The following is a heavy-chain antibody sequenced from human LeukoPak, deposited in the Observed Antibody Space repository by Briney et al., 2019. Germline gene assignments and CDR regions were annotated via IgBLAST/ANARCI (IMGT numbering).Heavy chain of an antibody. CDR3: AREDTPAYYGSGSYLDNWFDP. J-gene: IGHJ5*02. CDR1: GFTFRSYG. Sequence: GRSLRLSCAASGFTFRSYGMHWVRQAPGKGLEWVAVIWYNGSNEYYADSVKGRFTISRDNSKNTLYLQMNSLRAEDTAVYYCAREDTPAYYGSGSYLDNWFDPWGQGTLATVSS. CDR2: IWYNGSNE. V-gene: IGHV3-33*01. D-gene: IGHD3-10*01.